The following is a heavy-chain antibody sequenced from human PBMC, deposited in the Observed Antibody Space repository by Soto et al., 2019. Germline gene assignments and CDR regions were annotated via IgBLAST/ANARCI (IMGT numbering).Heavy chain of an antibody. J-gene: IGHJ4*02. Sequence: QVQLVESGGGVVQPGRSLRLSCTASGFTFSIFGMHWVRQAPGKGLEWVALISYDGSNKFHADSVRGRFTISRDNSKNTLYLQMSSLRAEDTAVYYCAKGSTRWLESLLDYWGQGTLVTVPS. CDR2: ISYDGSNK. D-gene: IGHD5-12*01. V-gene: IGHV3-30*18. CDR3: AKGSTRWLESLLDY. CDR1: GFTFSIFG.